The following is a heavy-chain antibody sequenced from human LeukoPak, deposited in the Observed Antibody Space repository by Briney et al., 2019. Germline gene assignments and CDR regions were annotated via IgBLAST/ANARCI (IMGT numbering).Heavy chain of an antibody. CDR3: ARETPRRGETRDGYR. CDR1: GFTFSSYA. Sequence: PGGSLRLSCAASGFTFSSYAMSWVRQVPGKGLECLANIKEDGSETYYADSVKGRFTISRDNPKNLLFLQINSLGVEDTAVYYCARETPRRGETRDGYRWGQGTLVTVSS. CDR2: IKEDGSET. V-gene: IGHV3-7*01. D-gene: IGHD5-24*01. J-gene: IGHJ4*02.